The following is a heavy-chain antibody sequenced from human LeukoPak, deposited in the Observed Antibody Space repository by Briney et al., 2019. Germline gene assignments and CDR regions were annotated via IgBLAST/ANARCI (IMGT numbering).Heavy chain of an antibody. Sequence: QAGGSLKLSCAASGFISSSYWMHGVRQPPGKGLVYIACINTDGFSTSYADSVKGRFTISRDNAKNTLYLQMNSLRAEDTAVYYCARSRTYGDYGRGLDYWGQGTLVTVSS. J-gene: IGHJ4*02. D-gene: IGHD4-17*01. V-gene: IGHV3-74*01. CDR3: ARSRTYGDYGRGLDY. CDR2: INTDGFST. CDR1: GFISSSYW.